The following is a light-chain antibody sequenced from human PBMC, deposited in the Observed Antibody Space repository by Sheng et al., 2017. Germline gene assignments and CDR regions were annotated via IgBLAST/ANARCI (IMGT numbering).Light chain of an antibody. V-gene: IGKV3-15*01. Sequence: EIVMTQSPATLSVSPGDTATLSCRASQSISSNLAWYQQKPGQAPRLLIYGASTRATGIPARVSGSGSGTEFTLTISSLQSEDFASYYCQHYYTTPLTFGGGTKVEIK. CDR2: GAS. J-gene: IGKJ4*01. CDR1: QSISSN. CDR3: QHYYTTPLT.